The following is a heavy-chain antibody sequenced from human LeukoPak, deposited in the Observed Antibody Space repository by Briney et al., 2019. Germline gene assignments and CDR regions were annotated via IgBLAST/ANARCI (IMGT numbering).Heavy chain of an antibody. V-gene: IGHV3-15*01. CDR3: TTAPQPFYGGNSVLAFDI. CDR1: GFTFSNAW. Sequence: GGSLRLSCAASGFTFSNAWMSWVRQAPGKGLEWVGRIKSKTDGGTTDYAAPVKGRFTISRDDSKNTLYLQMNSLKTEDTAVYYCTTAPQPFYGGNSVLAFDIWGQGTMVTVSS. D-gene: IGHD4-23*01. J-gene: IGHJ3*02. CDR2: IKSKTDGGTT.